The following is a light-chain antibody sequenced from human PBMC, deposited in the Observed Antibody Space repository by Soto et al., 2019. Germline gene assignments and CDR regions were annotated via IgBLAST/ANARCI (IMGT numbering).Light chain of an antibody. J-gene: IGLJ2*01. CDR1: SSDAGGYNY. V-gene: IGLV2-14*01. CDR3: SSYTSSSTVV. Sequence: QSALTQPASVSGSPGQSITISCTGTSSDAGGYNYVSWYQQHPGKAPKLMIYDVSNRPSGVSNRFSGSESGNTASLTISGLQAEDEADYYCSSYTSSSTVVFGGGTKLTVL. CDR2: DVS.